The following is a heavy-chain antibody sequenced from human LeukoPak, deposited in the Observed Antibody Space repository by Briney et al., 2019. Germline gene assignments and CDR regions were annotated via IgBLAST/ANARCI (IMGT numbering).Heavy chain of an antibody. J-gene: IGHJ5*02. CDR3: ARTYGSGRVNWFDP. D-gene: IGHD3-10*01. CDR2: IYHSGST. V-gene: IGHV4-38-2*02. Sequence: SETLSLTCIVSGYSISSGYYWGWIRQPPGKGLEWIGSIYHSGSTYYNPSLKSRVTISVDTSKNQFSLKLSSVTAADTAVYYCARTYGSGRVNWFDPWGQGTLVTVSS. CDR1: GYSISSGYY.